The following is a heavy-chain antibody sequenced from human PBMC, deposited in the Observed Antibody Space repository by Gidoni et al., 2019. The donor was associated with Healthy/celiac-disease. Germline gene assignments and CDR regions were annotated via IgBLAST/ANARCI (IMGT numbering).Heavy chain of an antibody. CDR1: GGSISSSSYY. D-gene: IGHD6-19*01. V-gene: IGHV4-39*07. CDR3: ATPGRWLVLSSSDAFDI. CDR2: IYYRGST. J-gene: IGHJ3*02. Sequence: QLQLQESGPGLVKPSETLSLTCTVSGGSISSSSYYWGWSRQPPGKGLEWIGSIYYRGSTYYNPSLKSRVTRSVDTSKNLFSLKLSSVTAADTAVYYCATPGRWLVLSSSDAFDIWGQGTMVTVSS.